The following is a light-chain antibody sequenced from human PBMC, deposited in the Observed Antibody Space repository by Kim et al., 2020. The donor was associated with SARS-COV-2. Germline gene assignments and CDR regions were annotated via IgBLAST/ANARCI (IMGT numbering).Light chain of an antibody. Sequence: SPGQSITISCTGTSSDVGSYNLVSWYQQHPGKAPKLMIYEVIKRPSGVSNRFSGSKSGNTASLTISGLQAEDEADYYCCSYAGTWVFGGGTQLTVL. V-gene: IGLV2-23*02. CDR2: EVI. J-gene: IGLJ3*02. CDR3: CSYAGTWV. CDR1: SSDVGSYNL.